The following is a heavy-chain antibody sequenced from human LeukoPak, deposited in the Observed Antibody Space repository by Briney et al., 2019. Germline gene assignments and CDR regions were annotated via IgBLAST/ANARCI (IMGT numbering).Heavy chain of an antibody. CDR3: AKDRGPRGSYYCYHIDG. V-gene: IGHV3-33*06. Sequence: PGRSRRLSCAAAGFTFSSYGMRWVRQAPGKGLEWVAVIRYDGSNKYYAHSVKGRFTISRDNSKNTLYLQMNSLRAEDTAVYYCAKDRGPRGSYYCYHIDGWGKGTTLTVSS. D-gene: IGHD3-10*01. J-gene: IGHJ6*03. CDR2: IRYDGSNK. CDR1: GFTFSSYG.